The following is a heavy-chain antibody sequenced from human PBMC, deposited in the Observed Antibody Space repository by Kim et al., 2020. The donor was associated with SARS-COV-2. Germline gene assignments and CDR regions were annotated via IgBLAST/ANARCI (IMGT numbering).Heavy chain of an antibody. Sequence: GESLKISCKGSGYSFTSYWISWVRQMPGKGLEWMGRIDPSDSYTNYSPSFQGHVTISADKSISTAYLQWSSLKASDTAMYYCASRLYCGGDCHDAFDIWGQGTMVTVSS. J-gene: IGHJ3*02. CDR2: IDPSDSYT. V-gene: IGHV5-10-1*01. D-gene: IGHD2-21*02. CDR1: GYSFTSYW. CDR3: ASRLYCGGDCHDAFDI.